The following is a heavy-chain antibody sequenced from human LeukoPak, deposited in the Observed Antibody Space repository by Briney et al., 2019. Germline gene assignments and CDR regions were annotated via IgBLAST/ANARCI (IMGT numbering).Heavy chain of an antibody. Sequence: SETLSLTCTVSGVSISSYYWSWIRQPPGKGLEWIGYIYYSGSTNYNPSLRSRVTISVDTSKNQFSLKLSSVTAADTAVYYCARNHLWFDPWGQGTLVTVSS. V-gene: IGHV4-59*01. CDR3: ARNHLWFDP. CDR2: IYYSGST. J-gene: IGHJ5*02. CDR1: GVSISSYY. D-gene: IGHD1-14*01.